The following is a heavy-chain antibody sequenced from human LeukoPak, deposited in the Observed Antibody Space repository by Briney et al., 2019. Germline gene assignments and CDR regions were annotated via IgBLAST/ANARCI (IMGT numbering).Heavy chain of an antibody. CDR3: ARGRSRVTIFGVALNWLDS. D-gene: IGHD3-3*01. J-gene: IGHJ5*01. CDR1: GGSFSNYD. CDR2: IHHSGRT. Sequence: PSETLSLTCAVSGGSFSNYDWTWIRQPPGKGLEGIGEIHHSGRTNYNPSLKSRITISADTSKKQFSLRLSSVTAADTAVYYCARGRSRVTIFGVALNWLDSWGQGNLVTVSS. V-gene: IGHV4-34*01.